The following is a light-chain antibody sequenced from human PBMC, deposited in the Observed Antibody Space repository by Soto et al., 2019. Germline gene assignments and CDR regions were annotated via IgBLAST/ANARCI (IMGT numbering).Light chain of an antibody. CDR2: EVS. J-gene: IGLJ2*01. Sequence: QLVLTQPASVSGSPGQSIIISCTGTSSDVDTYKYVSWYQQHPGKAPKLMIYEVSHRPSGVSDRFSGSKSGNTASLTISGLQAEDEADHYCCSYAGSTTRVLFGGGTKLTVL. CDR1: SSDVDTYKY. CDR3: CSYAGSTTRVL. V-gene: IGLV2-14*01.